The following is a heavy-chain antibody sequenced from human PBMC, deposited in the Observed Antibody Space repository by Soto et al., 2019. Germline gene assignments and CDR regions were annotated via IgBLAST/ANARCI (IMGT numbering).Heavy chain of an antibody. D-gene: IGHD3-9*01. CDR1: GYSISSSNW. CDR2: IYYSGST. J-gene: IGHJ4*02. Sequence: PSETLSLTCAVSGYSISSSNWWGWIRQPPGKGLEWIGYIYYSGSTYYNPSLKSRVTISVDTSKNQFSLKLSSVTAADTAVYYCARQSKGGSHAYYDILTGSVLDYWGQGTLVTVSS. V-gene: IGHV4-28*01. CDR3: ARQSKGGSHAYYDILTGSVLDY.